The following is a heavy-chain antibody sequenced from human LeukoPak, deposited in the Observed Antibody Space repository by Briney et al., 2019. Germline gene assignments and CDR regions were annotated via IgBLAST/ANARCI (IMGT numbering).Heavy chain of an antibody. CDR3: ATSIAARAALN. D-gene: IGHD6-6*01. J-gene: IGHJ4*02. CDR1: GGSVSSGSYY. V-gene: IGHV4-61*01. Sequence: SETLSLTCTVSGGSVSSGSYYWSWVRQPPGKGLEWIGYIYYSGSTNYNPSLKSRVTISVDTSKNQFSLKLSSVTAADTAVYYCATSIAARAALNWGQGTLVTVSS. CDR2: IYYSGST.